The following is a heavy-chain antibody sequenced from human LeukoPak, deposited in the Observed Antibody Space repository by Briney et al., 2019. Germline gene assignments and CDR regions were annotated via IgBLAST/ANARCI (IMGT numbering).Heavy chain of an antibody. J-gene: IGHJ5*02. V-gene: IGHV3-23*01. D-gene: IGHD1-26*01. CDR1: GFTFSNYA. CDR3: PKDASGSSRRWFDP. CDR2: ISGGGGTT. Sequence: PGESLTLSCEVSGFTFSNYAMSWVRQAPGKGLEWVSVISGGGGTTDYADSVKGRFTIFRDNSKNTLYLQMNSLRADDTAVYYCPKDASGSSRRWFDPWGQGTLVTVSS.